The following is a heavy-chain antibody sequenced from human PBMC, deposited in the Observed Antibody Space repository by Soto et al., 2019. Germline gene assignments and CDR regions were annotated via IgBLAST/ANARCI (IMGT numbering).Heavy chain of an antibody. CDR3: ARDRRKYSSPDWFDP. CDR1: GGTFSSYS. Sequence: SVNVSCKASGGTFSSYSISWVRQAPGQGRECMGWIIPMFGTANCAQKFQGRVTITADESTSTAYLELSSLRSEDTAVYYCARDRRKYSSPDWFDPWGQGTMVTVSS. J-gene: IGHJ5*02. D-gene: IGHD2-15*01. V-gene: IGHV1-69*13. CDR2: IIPMFGTA.